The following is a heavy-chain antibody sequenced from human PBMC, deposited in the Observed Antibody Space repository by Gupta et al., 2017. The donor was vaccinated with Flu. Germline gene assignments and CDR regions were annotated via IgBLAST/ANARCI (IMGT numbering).Heavy chain of an antibody. Sequence: PGQGLEWMGRNNPNSGGTKYAQKFQGSVTMTSDTSINTAYMELSSLRSDDTAVYYCARVQYCSTTSCYEPFDSWGQGTQVTVSS. D-gene: IGHD2-2*01. J-gene: IGHJ4*02. V-gene: IGHV1-2*06. CDR3: ARVQYCSTTSCYEPFDS. CDR2: NNPNSGGT.